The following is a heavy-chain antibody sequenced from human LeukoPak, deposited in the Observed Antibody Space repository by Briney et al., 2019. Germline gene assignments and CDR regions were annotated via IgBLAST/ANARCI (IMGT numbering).Heavy chain of an antibody. CDR1: GGSISSYY. J-gene: IGHJ2*01. D-gene: IGHD3-3*01. V-gene: IGHV4-30-4*08. CDR3: ARSPDFYWYFDL. CDR2: IYYSGST. Sequence: SETLSLTCTVSGGSISSYYWSWIRQPPGKGLEWIGYIYYSGSTYYNPSLKSRVTISVDTSKNQFSLKLSSVTAADTAVYYCARSPDFYWYFDLWGRGTLVTVSS.